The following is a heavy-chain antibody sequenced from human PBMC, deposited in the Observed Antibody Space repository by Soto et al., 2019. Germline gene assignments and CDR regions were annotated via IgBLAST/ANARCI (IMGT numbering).Heavy chain of an antibody. CDR2: ISRSSSYI. V-gene: IGHV3-21*01. CDR1: GSTFSTYS. CDR3: ARDRGDSGNSSGFDY. Sequence: VGSLRLSCAASGSTFSTYSMNWVRQAPGKGLEWVSSISRSSSYIYYADSVKGRFTISRDNAKNSLFLQMDSLRAEDTAVYYCARDRGDSGNSSGFDYWGQGTLVTVSS. J-gene: IGHJ4*02. D-gene: IGHD1-26*01.